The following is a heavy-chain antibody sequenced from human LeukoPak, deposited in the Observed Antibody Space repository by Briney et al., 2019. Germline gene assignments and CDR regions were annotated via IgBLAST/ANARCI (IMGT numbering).Heavy chain of an antibody. CDR2: ISYDASNK. Sequence: GGSLRLSCAASGFTFSSYVMHWVRQTPGKGLEWVAVISYDASNKYYADSVKGRFTISRDNSKNTLYLQMNSLRAEDTAVYYCAKSHGYSYGFDYWGQGTLVTVSS. CDR3: AKSHGYSYGFDY. V-gene: IGHV3-30*18. D-gene: IGHD5-18*01. CDR1: GFTFSSYV. J-gene: IGHJ4*02.